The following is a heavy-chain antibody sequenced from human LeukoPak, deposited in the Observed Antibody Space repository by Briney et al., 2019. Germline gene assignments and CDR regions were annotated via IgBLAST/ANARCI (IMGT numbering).Heavy chain of an antibody. CDR1: GYTFTSHY. CDR2: INPSGGST. CDR3: ARVHSMVRGGLGY. D-gene: IGHD3-10*01. V-gene: IGHV1-46*01. J-gene: IGHJ4*02. Sequence: ASVKVSYKASGYTFTSHYMHWVRQAPGQGLEWMGIINPSGGSTSYAQKFQGRVTMTRDTSTSTVYMELSSLRSEDTAVYYRARVHSMVRGGLGYWGQGTLATVSS.